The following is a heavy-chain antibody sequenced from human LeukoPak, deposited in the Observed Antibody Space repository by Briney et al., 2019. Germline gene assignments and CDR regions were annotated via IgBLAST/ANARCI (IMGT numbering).Heavy chain of an antibody. D-gene: IGHD5-24*01. J-gene: IGHJ4*02. V-gene: IGHV4-39*07. Sequence: PSETLSLTCTVSGGSISSSSYYWGWIRQPPGKGLEWIGSIYYSGSTYYNPSLKSRVTISVDTSKNQFSLKLSSVTAADTAVYYCARSKRWGPFDYWGQGTLVTVSS. CDR2: IYYSGST. CDR3: ARSKRWGPFDY. CDR1: GGSISSSSYY.